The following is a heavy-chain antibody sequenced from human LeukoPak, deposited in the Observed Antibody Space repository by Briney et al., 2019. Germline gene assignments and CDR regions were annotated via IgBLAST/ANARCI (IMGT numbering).Heavy chain of an antibody. CDR2: IYTTGST. D-gene: IGHD1-1*01. J-gene: IGHJ4*02. V-gene: IGHV4-4*07. CDR1: GGSISSYY. CDR3: ARLQLWEYYFDY. Sequence: SETLSLTCTVSGGSISSYYWSWIRQPAGKGLEWIGRIYTTGSTYYNPSLKSRVTMSVDTSKNQFSLNLSSVTAADTAVYYCARLQLWEYYFDYWGQGTLVTVSS.